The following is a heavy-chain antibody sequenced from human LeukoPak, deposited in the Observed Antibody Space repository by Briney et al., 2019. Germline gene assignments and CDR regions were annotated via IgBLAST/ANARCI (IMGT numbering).Heavy chain of an antibody. Sequence: ASVKVSCKASGYSFTRYGISWLRQAPGKGLEWMGGFDPEDGETIYAQKFQGRVTMTEDTSTDTASMELSSLRSEDAAVYYCAADRRIVGATGAFDIWGQGTLVTVSS. CDR1: GYSFTRYG. CDR2: FDPEDGET. CDR3: AADRRIVGATGAFDI. D-gene: IGHD1-26*01. V-gene: IGHV1-24*01. J-gene: IGHJ3*02.